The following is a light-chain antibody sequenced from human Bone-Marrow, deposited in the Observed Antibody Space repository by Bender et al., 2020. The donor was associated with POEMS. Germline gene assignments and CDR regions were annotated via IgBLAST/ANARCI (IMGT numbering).Light chain of an antibody. CDR2: LNSDGSH. CDR1: SGHSSYA. V-gene: IGLV4-69*01. Sequence: QLVLTQSPSASASLGASVKLTCTLNSGHSSYAIAWHQQQPEKGPRYLMKLNSDGSHNKGDGIPDRFSGSSSGAERYLTISSLQSEDEADYYCQTWDTGTVLFGGGTKLTVL. J-gene: IGLJ2*01. CDR3: QTWDTGTVL.